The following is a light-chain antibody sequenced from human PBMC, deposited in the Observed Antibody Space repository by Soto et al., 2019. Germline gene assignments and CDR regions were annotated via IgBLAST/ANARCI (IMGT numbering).Light chain of an antibody. CDR1: QSVSSN. CDR3: QQYSNWPSWT. CDR2: GAS. Sequence: EILMTQSPATLSVSPGERATVSCRASQSVSSNLAWYQQKPGQAPRLLIYGASTRATGIPARFSGSGSGTEITLTISSLQSEDFAVYYCQQYSNWPSWTFGQGTKVDIK. J-gene: IGKJ1*01. V-gene: IGKV3-15*01.